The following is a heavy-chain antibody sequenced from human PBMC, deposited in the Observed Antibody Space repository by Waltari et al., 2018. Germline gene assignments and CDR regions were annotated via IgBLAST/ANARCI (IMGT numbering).Heavy chain of an antibody. CDR2: MNPIFGTA. CDR3: ARDRAYYGMDV. CDR1: GYTFTSSD. V-gene: IGHV1-69*06. J-gene: IGHJ6*02. Sequence: QVQLVQSGAEVKKPGASVKVSCKASGYTFTSSDINWVRQATGKGLEWMGWMNPIFGTANYAQKFQGRVTITADKSTSTAYMELSSLRSEDTAVYYCARDRAYYGMDVWGQGTTVTVSS.